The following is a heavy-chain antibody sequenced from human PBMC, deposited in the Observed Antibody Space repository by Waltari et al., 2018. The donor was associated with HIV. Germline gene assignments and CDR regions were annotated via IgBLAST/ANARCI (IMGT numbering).Heavy chain of an antibody. Sequence: EVQLVESGGGLVKPGGSLRLSCAAAGFTFSHAWISWVRQAPGKGLELVGRIKSKTDGGTTDYAAPVKGRFTISRDDSKNTLYLQMNSLKTEDTAVYYCTEFYGDHDYWGQGTLVTVSS. V-gene: IGHV3-15*01. CDR2: IKSKTDGGTT. J-gene: IGHJ4*02. CDR3: TEFYGDHDY. D-gene: IGHD4-17*01. CDR1: GFTFSHAW.